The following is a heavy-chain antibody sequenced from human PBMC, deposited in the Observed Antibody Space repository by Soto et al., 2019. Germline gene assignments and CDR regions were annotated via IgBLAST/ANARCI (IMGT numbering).Heavy chain of an antibody. Sequence: SETLSLTCTVSGGSISSSSSYWGWIRQPPGKGLEWVGSIYYLGNTYYNPSLGGRVSISVDKSKNQFSLKLSSVTAADTAVYYCARLFCSAGSCYNGYWGQGTLVTFSS. CDR1: GGSISSSSSY. CDR2: IYYLGNT. CDR3: ARLFCSAGSCYNGY. D-gene: IGHD2-15*01. V-gene: IGHV4-39*01. J-gene: IGHJ4*02.